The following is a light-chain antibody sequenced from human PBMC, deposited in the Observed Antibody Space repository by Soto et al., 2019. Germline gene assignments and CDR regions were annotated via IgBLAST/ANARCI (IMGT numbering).Light chain of an antibody. V-gene: IGKV3-15*01. Sequence: ETMMTQSPDTLSVSLGERATLSCRASQSLRSSLAWYQQKPGQAPRLLIYDAATRATGIPARFSGSGSGTDFTLTISGLQSEDFAVYYCQKYNNWPQTFVQGTKV. CDR3: QKYNNWPQT. CDR1: QSLRSS. J-gene: IGKJ1*01. CDR2: DAA.